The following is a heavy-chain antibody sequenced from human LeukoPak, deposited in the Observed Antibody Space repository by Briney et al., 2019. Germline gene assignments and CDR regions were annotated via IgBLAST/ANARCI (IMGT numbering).Heavy chain of an antibody. Sequence: SETLSLTCTVSGGSISSYYWSWIRQPPGKGLEWIGYIYYSGSTNYNPSLKSRVTISVDTSKNQFSLKLSSVTAADTAVYYCARARRRGYSYGLSYFDYWGQGTLVTVSS. CDR3: ARARRRGYSYGLSYFDY. CDR2: IYYSGST. J-gene: IGHJ4*02. CDR1: GGSISSYY. V-gene: IGHV4-59*01. D-gene: IGHD5-18*01.